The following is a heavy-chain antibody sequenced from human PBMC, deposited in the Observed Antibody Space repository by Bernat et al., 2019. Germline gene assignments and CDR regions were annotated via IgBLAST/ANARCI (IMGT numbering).Heavy chain of an antibody. Sequence: EVHLVESGGGLVQPGGSLRLSCAASGFTFSTYSMNWVRQAPGKGLEWVSYIRSSSSYTNYADSVKGRFTISRDNAKNSLYLQMNSLRAEDTAVYYCARDGAGGYGDYVAWGQGTLVTVSS. J-gene: IGHJ5*02. CDR3: ARDGAGGYGDYVA. V-gene: IGHV3-48*04. CDR1: GFTFSTYS. D-gene: IGHD4-17*01. CDR2: IRSSSSYT.